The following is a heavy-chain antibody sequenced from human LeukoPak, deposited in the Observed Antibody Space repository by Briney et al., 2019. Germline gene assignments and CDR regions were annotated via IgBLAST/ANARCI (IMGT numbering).Heavy chain of an antibody. CDR3: ARGDILTGYRQS. CDR1: GYTFTGYY. Sequence: ASVKVSCKASGYTFTGYYMHWVRQAPGQGLEWMGWINPNSGGTNYAQKFQGRVTMTRNTSISTAYMELSSLRSEDTAVYYCARGDILTGYRQSWGQGTLVTVSS. V-gene: IGHV1-2*02. J-gene: IGHJ5*02. CDR2: INPNSGGT. D-gene: IGHD3-9*01.